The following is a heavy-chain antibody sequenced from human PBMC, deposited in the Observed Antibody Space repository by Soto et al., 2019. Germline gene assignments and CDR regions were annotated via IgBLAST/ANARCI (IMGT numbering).Heavy chain of an antibody. CDR2: INHSGST. J-gene: IGHJ4*02. V-gene: IGHV4-34*01. CDR1: GGSFSGYY. Sequence: SETLSLTCAVYGGSFSGYYWSWIRQPPGKGLEWIGEINHSGSTNYNPSLKSRVTISVDTSKNQFSLKLSSVTAADTAVYYCASVNTAMVDFDYGGQETLVTVPS. D-gene: IGHD5-18*01. CDR3: ASVNTAMVDFDY.